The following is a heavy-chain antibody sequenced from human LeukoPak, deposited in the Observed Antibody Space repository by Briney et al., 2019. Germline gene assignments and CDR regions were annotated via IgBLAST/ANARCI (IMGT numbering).Heavy chain of an antibody. CDR1: GYTLTELS. V-gene: IGHV1-24*01. CDR2: FDPEDGET. J-gene: IGHJ5*02. Sequence: ASVKVSCKVSGYTLTELSMHWVRQAPGKGLERMGGFDPEDGETIYAQKFQGRVTMTEDTSTDTAYMELSSLRSEDTAVYYCATSSTTGTWNWFDPWGQGTLVTVSS. D-gene: IGHD1-1*01. CDR3: ATSSTTGTWNWFDP.